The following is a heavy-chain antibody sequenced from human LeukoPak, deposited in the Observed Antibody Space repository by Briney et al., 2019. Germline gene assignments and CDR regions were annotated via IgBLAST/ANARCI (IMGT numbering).Heavy chain of an antibody. J-gene: IGHJ4*02. D-gene: IGHD3-10*01. Sequence: GGSLRLSCAASGFTFSNYEINWVRQAPGRGLEWISYISGSGTSIYHANSVKGRFTISRDNAKNSVYLQMNSLRAEDTAVYYCAREAYYGSGSYSDFALDYWGQGTLVTVSS. V-gene: IGHV3-48*03. CDR3: AREAYYGSGSYSDFALDY. CDR1: GFTFSNYE. CDR2: ISGSGTSI.